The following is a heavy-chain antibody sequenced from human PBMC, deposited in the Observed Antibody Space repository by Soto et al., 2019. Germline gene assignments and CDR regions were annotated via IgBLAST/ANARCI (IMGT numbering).Heavy chain of an antibody. Sequence: QIHLVQSGAEGKKHGASVKVSCKGSGYGFTTYGRTWVRQAPGQGLEWRAWISAHNGNTNYAQKLQGRVTVTRDTSTSPAYMEMRSLRSDYTAVHYCARGRYGDYWGQGAMVTVPS. V-gene: IGHV1-18*01. CDR1: GYGFTTYG. CDR2: ISAHNGNT. J-gene: IGHJ4*02. CDR3: ARGRYGDY. D-gene: IGHD1-1*01.